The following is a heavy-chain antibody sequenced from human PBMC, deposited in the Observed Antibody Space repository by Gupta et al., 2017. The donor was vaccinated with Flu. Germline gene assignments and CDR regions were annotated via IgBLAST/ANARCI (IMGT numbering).Heavy chain of an antibody. Sequence: QVQLVQSGAEVKKPGASVKVSCKASGYTFTGYYMHWVRQAPGQGLEWMGWINPNRGGTNYAQKFQGRVTMTRDTSISTAYMELSRLRSDDTAVYYCKVEWDTAMIYYFDDWGQGTRVTVSS. CDR1: GYTFTGYY. J-gene: IGHJ4*02. V-gene: IGHV1-2*02. CDR3: KVEWDTAMIYYFDD. CDR2: INPNRGGT. D-gene: IGHD5-18*01.